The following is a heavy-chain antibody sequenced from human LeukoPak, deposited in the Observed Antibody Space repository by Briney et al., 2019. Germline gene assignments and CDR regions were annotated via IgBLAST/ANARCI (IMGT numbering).Heavy chain of an antibody. V-gene: IGHV1-69*13. J-gene: IGHJ4*02. Sequence: SVKVSCKASGGTFRSYAITWVRQAPGQGLEWMGGIIPIFGTANYARKFQDRVTITADESTSTAYMELSSLRSEDTAVYYCARGGGDYAPLDYWGQGTLVTVSS. CDR1: GGTFRSYA. D-gene: IGHD4-17*01. CDR3: ARGGGDYAPLDY. CDR2: IIPIFGTA.